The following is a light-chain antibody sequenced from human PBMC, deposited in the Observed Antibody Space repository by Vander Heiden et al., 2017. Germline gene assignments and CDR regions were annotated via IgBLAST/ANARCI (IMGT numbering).Light chain of an antibody. V-gene: IGKV1-33*01. CDR3: QQYENLPLT. J-gene: IGKJ4*01. CDR2: EGA. Sequence: DIQMTQSPSSLSASVGDRVTITCQASQDISNYLGWFKHRPGKAPKLLIYEGATLETGVPSRFSGRQSGSRELTFTISSLQPEDFATYYCQQYENLPLTFGGGTKVEIK. CDR1: QDISNY.